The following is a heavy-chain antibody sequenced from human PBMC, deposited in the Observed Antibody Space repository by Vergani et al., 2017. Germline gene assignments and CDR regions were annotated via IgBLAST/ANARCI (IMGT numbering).Heavy chain of an antibody. CDR1: GFTFSNYW. Sequence: EVQLVESGGGLVQPGGSLRLSCVASGFTFSNYWMSWVRQSPGRGLEGVAYVKQDGSETYYVDSVKGRFTISRDNAKSSLYLQMSGLRAEDTAVYYCTRDIEAFDCWGQGTLVTVAS. CDR2: VKQDGSET. V-gene: IGHV3-7*01. J-gene: IGHJ4*02. CDR3: TRDIEAFDC.